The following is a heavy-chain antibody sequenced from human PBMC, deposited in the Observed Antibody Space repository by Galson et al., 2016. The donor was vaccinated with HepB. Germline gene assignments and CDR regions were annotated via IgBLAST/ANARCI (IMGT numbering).Heavy chain of an antibody. J-gene: IGHJ4*02. CDR2: ISGTGVNT. Sequence: SLRLSCAASGFTFSNYGMTWVRQAPGKGLEWVSPISGTGVNTYYADSVKGRFTVSRDNSKNTLYLLMNSLRDEDTALYYCAKGRLNWSYGDFWGQGTLVTVSS. CDR3: AKGRLNWSYGDF. D-gene: IGHD1-7*01. CDR1: GFTFSNYG. V-gene: IGHV3-23*01.